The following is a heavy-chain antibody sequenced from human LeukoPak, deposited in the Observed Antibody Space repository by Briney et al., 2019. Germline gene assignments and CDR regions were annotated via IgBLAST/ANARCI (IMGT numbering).Heavy chain of an antibody. CDR2: IIPIFGTA. CDR3: ARLGQGNYFDY. Sequence: GASVKVSCKASGGTFSSYAISWVRQAPGQGLEWMGGIIPIFGTANYAQKLQGRVTMTTDTSTSTAYMELRSLRSDDTAVYYCARLGQGNYFDYWGQGTLVTVSS. J-gene: IGHJ4*02. CDR1: GGTFSSYA. V-gene: IGHV1-69*05. D-gene: IGHD3-16*01.